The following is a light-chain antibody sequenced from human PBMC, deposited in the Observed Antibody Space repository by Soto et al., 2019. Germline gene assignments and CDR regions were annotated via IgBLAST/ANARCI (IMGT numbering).Light chain of an antibody. CDR1: ESIDSN. J-gene: IGKJ1*01. CDR2: GAS. Sequence: IVMTQSPATLSVSPGERATLSCRASESIDSNLAWYQQKPGQAPRLLIYGASTRASDIPARFSGTGSGAEFTLTISSLQSEDFAVYYCQQYHYWWAFG. V-gene: IGKV3-15*01. CDR3: QQYHYWWA.